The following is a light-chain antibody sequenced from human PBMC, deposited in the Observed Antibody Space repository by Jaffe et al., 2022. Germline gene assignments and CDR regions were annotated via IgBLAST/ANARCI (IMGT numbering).Light chain of an antibody. CDR2: GTS. CDR3: QQYYSIPYT. Sequence: EIQMTQSPSSLSASVGDRVTITCRASQAILNSLTWCQQKPGEAPRLLLSGTSRLQSGVPARFSGSGSGTEYTLTISSLQPEDSATYYCQQYYSIPYTFGQGTKLEIK. CDR1: QAILNS. V-gene: IGKV1-NL1*01. J-gene: IGKJ2*01.